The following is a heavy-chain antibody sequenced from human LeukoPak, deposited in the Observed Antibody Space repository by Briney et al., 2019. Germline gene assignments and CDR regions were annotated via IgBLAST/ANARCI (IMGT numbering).Heavy chain of an antibody. CDR3: AKDPLIVVVPAANGYFDY. CDR2: ISGSGGST. J-gene: IGHJ4*02. D-gene: IGHD2-2*01. CDR1: GFTFSSYA. V-gene: IGHV3-23*01. Sequence: GGSLRLSCAASGFTFSSYAMGWVRQAPGKGLEWVSAISGSGGSTYYADSVKGRFTISRDNSKNTLYLQMNSLRAEDTAVYYCAKDPLIVVVPAANGYFDYWGQGTLVTVSS.